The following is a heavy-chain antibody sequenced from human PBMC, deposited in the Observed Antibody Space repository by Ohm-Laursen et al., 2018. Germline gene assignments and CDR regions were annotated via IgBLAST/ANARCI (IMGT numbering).Heavy chain of an antibody. CDR1: GFTFSNAW. D-gene: IGHD2-2*01. CDR3: ARDSSQHLYYNYGMDV. CDR2: ISYDGGNK. V-gene: IGHV3-30*03. J-gene: IGHJ6*02. Sequence: SLRLSCAASGFTFSNAWMSWVRQAPGKGLEWVSLISYDGGNKYYIDSVKGRFAISRDNSRNTVTLQMDNLRVGDTGIYFCARDSSQHLYYNYGMDVWGQGTTVTVSS.